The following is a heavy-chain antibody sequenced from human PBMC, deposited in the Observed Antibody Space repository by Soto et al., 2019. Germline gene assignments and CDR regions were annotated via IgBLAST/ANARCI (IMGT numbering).Heavy chain of an antibody. D-gene: IGHD2-21*02. CDR3: ARGAAYCGGDCHWDY. J-gene: IGHJ4*02. CDR2: ISSSSSYI. V-gene: IGHV3-21*01. CDR1: GFTFSSYS. Sequence: GGSLRLSCAASGFTFSSYSMNWVRQAPGKGLEWVSSISSSSSYIYYADSVKGRFTISRDNAKNSLYLQMNSLRAEDTAVYYCARGAAYCGGDCHWDYWGQGTLVTVSS.